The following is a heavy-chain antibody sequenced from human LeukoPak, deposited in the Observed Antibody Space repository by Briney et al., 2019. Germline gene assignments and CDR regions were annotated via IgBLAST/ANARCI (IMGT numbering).Heavy chain of an antibody. CDR3: AITIFGVVGSDY. V-gene: IGHV4-39*07. J-gene: IGHJ4*02. CDR1: GGSISSSSYY. D-gene: IGHD3-3*01. Sequence: SETLSLTCTVSGGSISSSSYYWGWLRQPPGKGLEWFVSIYYSGSTYYNPSLKSRLTISVDTSKNQFSLKLSSVTTADTAVYYCAITIFGVVGSDYWGQGTLVTVSS. CDR2: IYYSGST.